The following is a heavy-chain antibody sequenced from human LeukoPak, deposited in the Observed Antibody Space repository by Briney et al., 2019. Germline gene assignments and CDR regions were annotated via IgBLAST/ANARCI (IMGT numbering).Heavy chain of an antibody. D-gene: IGHD3-22*01. J-gene: IGHJ6*04. V-gene: IGHV4-61*05. CDR3: ARLPYYYDSSGYLSSYYYYGMDV. Sequence: SETLSLTCTVSGGSISSNNYYWGWIRQPPGKGLEWSGYIYYSGSTNYNPSLKSRVTISVDTSKNQFSLKLSSVTAADTAVYYCARLPYYYDSSGYLSSYYYYGMDVWGEGTTVTVSS. CDR1: GGSISSNNYY. CDR2: IYYSGST.